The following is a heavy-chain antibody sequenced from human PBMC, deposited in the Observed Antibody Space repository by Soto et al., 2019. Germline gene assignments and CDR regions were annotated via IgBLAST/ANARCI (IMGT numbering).Heavy chain of an antibody. V-gene: IGHV4-59*01. D-gene: IGHD2-15*01. J-gene: IGHJ4*02. Sequence: SETLSLTCSVSGGSISSYYWSWIRQPPGKGLEWIGYIHYSGSTNYNPSLKSRVTMSGDTSKNQFSLKLSSVTAAGTAVYYCARVGKYCSGGSCYSVYFDYWGRGTLVTVSS. CDR3: ARVGKYCSGGSCYSVYFDY. CDR2: IHYSGST. CDR1: GGSISSYY.